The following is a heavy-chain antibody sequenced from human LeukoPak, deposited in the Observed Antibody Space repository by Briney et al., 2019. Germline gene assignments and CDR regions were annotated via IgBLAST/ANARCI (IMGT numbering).Heavy chain of an antibody. CDR3: ARVAAEVVGVPGAIGFGWLRRDYYYMDV. D-gene: IGHD2-2*02. CDR1: GYTFTSYY. V-gene: IGHV1-46*01. Sequence: ASVKVSCKASGYTFTSYYMHWVRQAPGEGLEWMGIINPSGGSTSYAQKFQGRVTMTRDMSTSTVYMELSSLRSEDTAVYYCARVAAEVVGVPGAIGFGWLRRDYYYMDVWGKGTTVIVSS. CDR2: INPSGGST. J-gene: IGHJ6*03.